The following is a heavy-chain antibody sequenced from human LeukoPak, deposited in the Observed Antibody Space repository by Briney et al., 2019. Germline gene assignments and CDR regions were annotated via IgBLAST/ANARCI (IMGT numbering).Heavy chain of an antibody. CDR3: ARAVTYYDFWSGYSYYYYMDV. D-gene: IGHD3-3*01. V-gene: IGHV4-34*01. CDR2: INHSGST. Sequence: SETLSLTCAVYGGSFSGYYWSWIRQPPGKGLEWIGEINHSGSTNYNPSLKSRVTISVDTSKNQFSLKLSSVTAADTAVYYCARAVTYYDFWSGYSYYYYMDVWGKGTTVTVSS. CDR1: GGSFSGYY. J-gene: IGHJ6*03.